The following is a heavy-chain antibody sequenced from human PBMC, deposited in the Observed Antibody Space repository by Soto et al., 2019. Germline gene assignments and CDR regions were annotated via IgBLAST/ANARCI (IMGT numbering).Heavy chain of an antibody. J-gene: IGHJ4*02. Sequence: PSETLSLTCAVSGCSISSGGYSWSWIRQPPGKGLEWIGYIYHSGSTYYNPSLKSRVTISVDRSKNQFSLKLSSVTAADTAVYYCARFYGDYDRSGADYWGQGTLVTVSS. CDR3: ARFYGDYDRSGADY. D-gene: IGHD4-17*01. V-gene: IGHV4-30-2*01. CDR1: GCSISSGGYS. CDR2: IYHSGST.